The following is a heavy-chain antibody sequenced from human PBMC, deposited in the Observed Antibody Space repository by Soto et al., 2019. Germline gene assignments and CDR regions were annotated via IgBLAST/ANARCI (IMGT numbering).Heavy chain of an antibody. CDR3: AKVGYSSGWYPLNNWFDP. D-gene: IGHD6-19*01. CDR1: GFTFSSYA. V-gene: IGHV3-23*01. CDR2: ISGSGGST. Sequence: GGSLRLSCAPSGFTFSSYAMSWVRQAPGKGLEWVSGISGSGGSTYYADSVKGRFTISRDNSKNTLYLQMNSLRAEDTAVYYCAKVGYSSGWYPLNNWFDPWGQGTLVTVSS. J-gene: IGHJ5*02.